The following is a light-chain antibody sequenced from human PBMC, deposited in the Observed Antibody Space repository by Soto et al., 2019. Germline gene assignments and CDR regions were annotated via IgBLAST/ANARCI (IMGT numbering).Light chain of an antibody. Sequence: EIVMTQSPATLSVSPGERATLSCRASQSVSSNLAWYQQKPGQAPRLLIYGASTRATGIPARFSGSGSGTEFTLTISSLQSEDFAVYYCQQYNNWRPQKLGQGTKVEIK. J-gene: IGKJ1*01. CDR3: QQYNNWRPQK. V-gene: IGKV3-15*01. CDR1: QSVSSN. CDR2: GAS.